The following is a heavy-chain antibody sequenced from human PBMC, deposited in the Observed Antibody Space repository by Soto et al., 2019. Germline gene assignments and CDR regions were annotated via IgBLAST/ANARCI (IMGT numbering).Heavy chain of an antibody. D-gene: IGHD3-10*01. V-gene: IGHV1-46*01. CDR1: GYTFTSYY. Sequence: ASVKVSCKASGYTFTSYYMHWVRQSPGQGLEWMGIINPSGGSTSYAQKFQGRVTMTRDTSTSTVYMELSSLRSEDTAVYYCAAHSESPTDAFDIWGQGTMVTVSS. CDR2: INPSGGST. CDR3: AAHSESPTDAFDI. J-gene: IGHJ3*02.